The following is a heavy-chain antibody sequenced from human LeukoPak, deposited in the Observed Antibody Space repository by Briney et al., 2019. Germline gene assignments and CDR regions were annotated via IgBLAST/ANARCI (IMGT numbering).Heavy chain of an antibody. CDR3: ATAGSRVIITRGYCSDY. CDR2: FDPEDGET. D-gene: IGHD3-10*01. J-gene: IGHJ4*02. Sequence: ASVKVSCKVSGYTLTELSMHWVRQAPGKGLEWMGGFDPEDGETIYAQKFQGRVTMTEDTSTDTAYMELSSLRSEDTAVYYCATAGSRVIITRGYCSDYWGQGTLVTVSS. V-gene: IGHV1-24*01. CDR1: GYTLTELS.